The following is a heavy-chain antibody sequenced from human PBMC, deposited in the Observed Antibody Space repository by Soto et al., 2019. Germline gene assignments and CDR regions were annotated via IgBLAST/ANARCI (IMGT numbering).Heavy chain of an antibody. Sequence: QVQLQESGPGLVKPSGTLSLTCAVSGGSISSSNWWSWVRQPPGKGLEWIGEIYHSGSTNYNPSLKRRAPXSXDXXKSHFSLKLGSVTAADTAVYYCARVSGSYSYGMDVWGQGTTVTVSS. CDR2: IYHSGST. D-gene: IGHD1-26*01. J-gene: IGHJ6*02. CDR3: ARVSGSYSYGMDV. V-gene: IGHV4-4*02. CDR1: GGSISSSNW.